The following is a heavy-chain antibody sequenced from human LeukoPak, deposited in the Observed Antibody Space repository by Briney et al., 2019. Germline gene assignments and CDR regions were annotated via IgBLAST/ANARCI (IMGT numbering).Heavy chain of an antibody. V-gene: IGHV4-34*01. D-gene: IGHD3-16*02. Sequence: SETLSLTCAVYGGSFSGYYWSWIRQPPGKGLEWIGAINHSGSTNYNPSLKSRVTISVDTSKNQFSLKLSSVTAADTAVYYCARDSSMITFGGVIDSYFDYWGQGTLVTVSS. CDR1: GGSFSGYY. CDR2: INHSGST. J-gene: IGHJ4*02. CDR3: ARDSSMITFGGVIDSYFDY.